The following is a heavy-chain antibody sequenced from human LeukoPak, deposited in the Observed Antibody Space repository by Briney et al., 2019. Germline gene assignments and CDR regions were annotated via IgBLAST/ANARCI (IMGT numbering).Heavy chain of an antibody. CDR3: AREVLVGATSNWFDP. CDR2: INPNSGGT. J-gene: IGHJ5*02. D-gene: IGHD1-26*01. Sequence: ASVKVSCKASGYTFTGYYMHWVRQAPGQGLEWMGWINPNSGGTNYAQKFQGRVTMTRDTSISTAYMELSRLRSDDTAVYYCAREVLVGATSNWFDPWGQGTLVTVSS. CDR1: GYTFTGYY. V-gene: IGHV1-2*02.